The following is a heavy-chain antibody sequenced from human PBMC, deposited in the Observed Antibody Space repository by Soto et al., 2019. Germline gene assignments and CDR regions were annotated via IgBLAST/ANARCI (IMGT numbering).Heavy chain of an antibody. D-gene: IGHD3-22*01. CDR3: ARDWPHYYDSSGYHGLDY. J-gene: IGHJ4*02. CDR1: GYTFTSYA. CDR2: INAGNGNT. Sequence: VKVSCKASGYTFTSYAMHWVRQAPGQRLEWMGWINAGNGNTKYSQKFQGRVTITRDTSASTAYMELSSLRSEDTAVYYCARDWPHYYDSSGYHGLDYWGQGTLVTVSS. V-gene: IGHV1-3*01.